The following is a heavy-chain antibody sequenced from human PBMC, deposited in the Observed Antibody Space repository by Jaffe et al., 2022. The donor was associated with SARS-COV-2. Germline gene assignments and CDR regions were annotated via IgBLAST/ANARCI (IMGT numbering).Heavy chain of an antibody. CDR3: ARDIVVVPAANYYYYYGMDV. J-gene: IGHJ6*02. D-gene: IGHD2-2*01. CDR2: IFSNDEK. Sequence: QVTLKESGPVLVKPTETLTLTCTVSGFSLSNARMGVSWIRQPPGKALEWLAHIFSNDEKSYSTSLKSRLTISKDTSKSQVVLTMTNMDPVDTATYYCARDIVVVPAANYYYYYGMDVWGQGTTVTVSS. CDR1: GFSLSNARMG. V-gene: IGHV2-26*01.